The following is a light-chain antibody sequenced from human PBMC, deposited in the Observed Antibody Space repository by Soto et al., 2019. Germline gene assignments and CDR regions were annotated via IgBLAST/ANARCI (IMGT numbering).Light chain of an antibody. J-gene: IGKJ1*01. Sequence: ELVLTQSPGTLSLSPGERATLSCRASQSVSSSYLACYQQKPGQAPRLLIYATSTRATGVPDRFSGSGSGTDFTLTISSLEPEDFAVYYCQQYGGSSWTFGQGTKVEIK. CDR1: QSVSSSY. CDR3: QQYGGSSWT. CDR2: ATS. V-gene: IGKV3-20*01.